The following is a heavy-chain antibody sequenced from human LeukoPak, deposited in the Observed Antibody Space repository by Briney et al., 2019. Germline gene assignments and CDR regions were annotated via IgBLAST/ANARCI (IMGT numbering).Heavy chain of an antibody. D-gene: IGHD3-22*01. J-gene: IGHJ4*02. CDR3: ARDTPGTTYYYDSSGYFPDYFDY. V-gene: IGHV3-21*01. CDR1: GFTLSSYS. CDR2: ISSSSSYI. Sequence: GGSLRLSCAASGFTLSSYSMTWVRQAPGKGLEWVSSISSSSSYIYYADSVKGRFTISRDNAKNSLYLQMNSLRAEDTAVYYCARDTPGTTYYYDSSGYFPDYFDYWGQGTLVTVSS.